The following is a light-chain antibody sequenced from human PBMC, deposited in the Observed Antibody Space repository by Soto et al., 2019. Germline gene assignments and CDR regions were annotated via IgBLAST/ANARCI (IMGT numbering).Light chain of an antibody. J-gene: IGKJ4*01. CDR3: QQRCNWPPVT. CDR1: QSVTHSSKNKTY. V-gene: IGKV4-1*01. CDR2: WAS. Sequence: DIVMTQSPDSLAVSLGERATINCKSSQSVTHSSKNKTYLAWYQQKPGQPPHLLIYWASIRESGVPDRFSGSGSGTDFTLTISDLQSDDVAVYYCQQRCNWPPVTFGGGTKVEIK.